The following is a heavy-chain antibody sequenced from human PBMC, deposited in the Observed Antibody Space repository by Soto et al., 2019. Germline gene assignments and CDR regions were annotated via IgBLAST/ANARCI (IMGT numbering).Heavy chain of an antibody. V-gene: IGHV3-30*18. CDR2: ISYDGSNK. J-gene: IGHJ4*02. CDR3: AKGVEMATIPAFFDY. CDR1: AFTFSSYF. Sequence: LXLSCAASAFTFSSYFMHWVRQAPVKGLEWVAVISYDGSNKYYADSVKGRFTISRDNSKNTLYLQMNSLRAEDTAVYYCAKGVEMATIPAFFDYWGQGTLVTVSS. D-gene: IGHD5-12*01.